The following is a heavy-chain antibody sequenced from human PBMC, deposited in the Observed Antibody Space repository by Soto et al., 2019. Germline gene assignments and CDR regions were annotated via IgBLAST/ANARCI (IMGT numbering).Heavy chain of an antibody. CDR1: GGSISSGGYS. D-gene: IGHD3-22*01. CDR3: ARVTNYYDSSGYYGFDYFDY. V-gene: IGHV4-30-2*01. Sequence: PSETLSLTCAVSGGSISSGGYSWSWIRQPPGKGLEWIGYIYHSGSTYYNPSLKSRVTISVDRSKNQFSLKLSSVTAADTAVYYCARVTNYYDSSGYYGFDYFDYWGQGTLVTVSS. J-gene: IGHJ4*02. CDR2: IYHSGST.